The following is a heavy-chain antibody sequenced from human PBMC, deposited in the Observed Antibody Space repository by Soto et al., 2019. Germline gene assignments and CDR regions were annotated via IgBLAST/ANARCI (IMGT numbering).Heavy chain of an antibody. CDR1: GFTFSSYG. D-gene: IGHD6-19*01. CDR2: IWYDGSNK. Sequence: PGGSLRLSCAASGFTFSSYGMHWVRRAPGKGLEWVAVIWYDGSNKYYADSVKGRFTISRDNSKNTLYLQMNSLRAEDTAVYYCARDVRGYSSGPDFDYWGQGTLVTVS. CDR3: ARDVRGYSSGPDFDY. V-gene: IGHV3-33*01. J-gene: IGHJ4*02.